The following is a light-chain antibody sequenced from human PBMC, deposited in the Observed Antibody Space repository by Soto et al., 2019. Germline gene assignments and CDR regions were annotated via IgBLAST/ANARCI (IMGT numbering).Light chain of an antibody. CDR2: GAS. J-gene: IGKJ5*01. V-gene: IGKV3-20*01. CDR3: QHYGGAPLT. CDR1: QSVSSSQ. Sequence: EILLTQSPGTLSLSPGEGATLSCRAGQSVSSSQLAWFQQKPGQAPRLLVYGASSRATGIPDRFSGSVSGTDFTLAISRLEPEDFAVYYCQHYGGAPLTFGQGTRLEIK.